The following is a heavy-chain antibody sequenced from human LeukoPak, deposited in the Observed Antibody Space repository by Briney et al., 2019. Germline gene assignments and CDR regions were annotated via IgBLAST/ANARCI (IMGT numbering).Heavy chain of an antibody. CDR3: AKSRYYDILTGYLH. D-gene: IGHD3-9*01. J-gene: IGHJ4*02. CDR2: ISSSSSYI. V-gene: IGHV3-21*01. Sequence: PEGSLRLSCAASGFTFSSYSMNWVRQAPGKGLEWVSSISSSSSYIYYADSVKGRFTISRDNAKNSLYLQMNSLRAEDTAVYYCAKSRYYDILTGYLHWGQGTLVTVSS. CDR1: GFTFSSYS.